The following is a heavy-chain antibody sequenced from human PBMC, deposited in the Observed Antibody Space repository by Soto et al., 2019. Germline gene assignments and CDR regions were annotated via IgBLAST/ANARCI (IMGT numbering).Heavy chain of an antibody. J-gene: IGHJ4*02. D-gene: IGHD3-10*01. CDR3: AKVPPIRITMVRGVIDAGNY. V-gene: IGHV3-30*18. CDR2: ISYDGSNK. Sequence: QVQLVESGGGVVQPGRSLRLSCAASGFTFSSYGMHWVRQAPGKGLEWVAVISYDGSNKYYADSVKGRFTISRDNSKSTLYLQSNSLRAEDTAVYYCAKVPPIRITMVRGVIDAGNYWGQGTLVTVFS. CDR1: GFTFSSYG.